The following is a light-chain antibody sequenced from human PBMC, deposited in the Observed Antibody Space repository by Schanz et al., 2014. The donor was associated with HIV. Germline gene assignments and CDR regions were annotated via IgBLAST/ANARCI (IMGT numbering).Light chain of an antibody. Sequence: QSALTQPASVSGSPGQSVTISCTGTSSDVGAYNYVSWYQQRPGKAPQLMIYEGTKRPSGVSNRFSGSKSGNTASLTISGLQAEDEADYYCCSYAAGSPRLLGGGTKLPVL. CDR1: SSDVGAYNY. CDR3: CSYAAGSPRL. V-gene: IGLV2-23*01. CDR2: EGT. J-gene: IGLJ2*01.